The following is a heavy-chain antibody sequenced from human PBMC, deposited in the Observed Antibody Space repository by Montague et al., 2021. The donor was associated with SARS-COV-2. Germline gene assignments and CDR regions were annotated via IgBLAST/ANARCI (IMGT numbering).Heavy chain of an antibody. V-gene: IGHV6-1*01. CDR3: AREGEWELQGPRHSSFYFAMDV. D-gene: IGHD1-26*01. Sequence: CAISGDSVASNSAAWIWIRQSPSRDLEWLARTYYRSKWYNEYAVSVKSRINIIPDTSKNHLSLQVNSVTPEDTAVYYCAREGEWELQGPRHSSFYFAMDVWGQGTSVTVSS. CDR2: TYYRSKWYN. CDR1: GDSVASNSAA. J-gene: IGHJ6*02.